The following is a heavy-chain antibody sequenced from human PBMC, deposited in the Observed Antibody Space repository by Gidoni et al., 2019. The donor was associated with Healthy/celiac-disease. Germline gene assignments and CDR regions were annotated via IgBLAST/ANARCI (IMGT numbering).Heavy chain of an antibody. D-gene: IGHD1-26*01. CDR1: SNAG. CDR3: TTDDEWELGY. V-gene: IGHV3-15*07. CDR2: IKSKTAGGTT. J-gene: IGHJ4*02. Sequence: SNAGMNGVRQAPGKGLEWVCRIKSKTAGGTTEYAAPVKGRLTISSDDSKNTLYLQMNSLKPEDTAVYYCTTDDEWELGYWGQGTLITVSS.